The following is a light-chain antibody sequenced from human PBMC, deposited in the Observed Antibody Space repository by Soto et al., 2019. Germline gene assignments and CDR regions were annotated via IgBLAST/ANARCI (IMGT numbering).Light chain of an antibody. J-gene: IGLJ1*01. Sequence: QSALTQPASVSGSPGQSITISCTGTSSDVGGYNYVSWYQHHPGKAPKLMIYDVSNRPPGVSNRFSGSKSGNTASLTISGLQPEDEADYYCCSYTTNNTRQLVFGPGTKVTDL. CDR2: DVS. CDR1: SSDVGGYNY. CDR3: CSYTTNNTRQLV. V-gene: IGLV2-14*03.